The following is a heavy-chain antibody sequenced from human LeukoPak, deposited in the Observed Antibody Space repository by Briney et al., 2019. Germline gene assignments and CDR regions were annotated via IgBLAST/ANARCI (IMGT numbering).Heavy chain of an antibody. CDR2: ISWNSGSI. CDR1: EFTFDDYP. Sequence: PGGSLRLPWAASEFTFDDYPMHWVRQAPGKGLEWVSGISWNSGSIGYADSVKGRFTISRDNAKNSLYLQMNSLRAEDTALYYCAKDSRFLEWLLPNFDYWGQGTLVTVSS. D-gene: IGHD3-3*01. J-gene: IGHJ4*02. V-gene: IGHV3-9*01. CDR3: AKDSRFLEWLLPNFDY.